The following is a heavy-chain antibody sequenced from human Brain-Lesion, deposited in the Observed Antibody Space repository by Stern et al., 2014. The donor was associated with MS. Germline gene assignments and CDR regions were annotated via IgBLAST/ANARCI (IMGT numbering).Heavy chain of an antibody. Sequence: QVQLVESGAEVKKPGASVKVSCKASGYNFSSYDITWVRQASGHGLEWMGWMNPYSGNTGYAQKFKGRVSMTSDPSISTVYMELTSLTSDDTAVYFCARAVRNQLLSEYWGQGTLVTVSS. J-gene: IGHJ4*02. CDR2: MNPYSGNT. D-gene: IGHD2-2*01. CDR3: ARAVRNQLLSEY. CDR1: GYNFSSYD. V-gene: IGHV1-8*01.